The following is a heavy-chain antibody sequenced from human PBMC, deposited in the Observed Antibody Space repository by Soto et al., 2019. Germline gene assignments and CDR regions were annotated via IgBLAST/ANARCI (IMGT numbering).Heavy chain of an antibody. J-gene: IGHJ4*02. D-gene: IGHD2-15*01. CDR2: IHYTGST. CDR3: ARGGWSLAH. Sequence: QVQLQESGPGLVKPWETLSLTCSVSGGSIISHYWSWIRQPPGKGLEWIGYIHYTGSTDYNPSLRSRLTITVDTAKNQFSLNLSSVTAADTAVYYCARGGWSLAHWGQGTLVTVSS. V-gene: IGHV4-59*11. CDR1: GGSIISHY.